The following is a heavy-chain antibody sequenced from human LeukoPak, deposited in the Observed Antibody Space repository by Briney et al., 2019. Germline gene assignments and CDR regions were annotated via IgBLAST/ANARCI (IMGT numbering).Heavy chain of an antibody. CDR1: GFTFSSYG. CDR2: IRHDESSK. V-gene: IGHV3-30*02. Sequence: GGSLRLACVASGFTFSSYGMHWVRQAPGKGLEWVAFIRHDESSKFYADSVKGRFTISRDNSKNTLYLQMSSLRAEDTALYYCAKQMVERQQDYYMDVWGKGTSVTVSS. CDR3: AKQMVERQQDYYMDV. D-gene: IGHD2-15*01. J-gene: IGHJ6*03.